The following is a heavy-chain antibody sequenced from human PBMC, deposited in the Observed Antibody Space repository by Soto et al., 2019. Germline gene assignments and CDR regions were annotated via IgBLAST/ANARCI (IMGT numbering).Heavy chain of an antibody. V-gene: IGHV3-23*01. Sequence: PGGSLRLSCAASGFTFSSYAMSWVRQAPGKGLEWVSAISGSGGSTYYADSVKGRFTISRDNSKNTLYLQMNSLRAEDTAVYYCAKDSAVGYYDSSGYYSDWGQGTLVTVSS. CDR2: ISGSGGST. CDR3: AKDSAVGYYDSSGYYSD. D-gene: IGHD3-22*01. J-gene: IGHJ4*02. CDR1: GFTFSSYA.